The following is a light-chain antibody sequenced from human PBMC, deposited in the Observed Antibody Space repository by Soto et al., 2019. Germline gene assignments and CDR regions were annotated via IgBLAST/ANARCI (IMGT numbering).Light chain of an antibody. V-gene: IGKV1-9*01. CDR1: QGISSY. CDR2: AAS. J-gene: IGKJ5*01. Sequence: DVKLTQSPSFLSASEGDRVTITCRASQGISSYLAWYQQKPGKAPKLLIYAASTLQSGVPSRFSGSGSGTDFTLTISCLQSEDFATYYCQQYYSYLITFGQGTLLE. CDR3: QQYYSYLIT.